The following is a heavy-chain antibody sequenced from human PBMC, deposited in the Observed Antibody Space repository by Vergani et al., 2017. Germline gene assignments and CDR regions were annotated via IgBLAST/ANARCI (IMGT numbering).Heavy chain of an antibody. V-gene: IGHV1-18*01. CDR1: GYTFTSYG. CDR3: ARAPRTMVRGGWFDP. Sequence: QVQLVQSGAEVKKPGASVKVSCKASGYTFTSYGISWVRQAPGQGLEWMGWISAYNGNTNYAQKLQGRVTMTPDTSTSTAYMELRSLRSDDTAVYYCARAPRTMVRGGWFDPWGQGTLVTVSS. CDR2: ISAYNGNT. D-gene: IGHD3-10*01. J-gene: IGHJ5*02.